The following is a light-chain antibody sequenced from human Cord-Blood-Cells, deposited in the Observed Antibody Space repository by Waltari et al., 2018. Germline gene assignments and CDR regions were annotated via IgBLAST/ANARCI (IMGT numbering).Light chain of an antibody. V-gene: IGLV2-11*01. J-gene: IGLJ2*01. CDR3: CSYVGSYTLV. CDR2: DVS. Sequence: QSALTQPRSVSGSPGQSVTISCTGTSSDVGGYNYVSWYQQHPGKAPELMIYDVSKRPSGVPDRFSGSKSGNTASLTISGLQAEDEADYYCCSYVGSYTLVFGGGTKLTVL. CDR1: SSDVGGYNY.